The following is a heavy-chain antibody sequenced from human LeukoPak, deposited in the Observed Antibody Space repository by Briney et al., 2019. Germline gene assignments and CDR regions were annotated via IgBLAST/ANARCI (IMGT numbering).Heavy chain of an antibody. D-gene: IGHD1-1*01. CDR1: GGSISSYY. CDR3: AKGDTPDNSYNYFAP. Sequence: PSETLSLTCTVSGGSISSYYWSWIRQPPGKGLEWIGYIYYSGSTNYNPSLKSRVTISVDTSKNQFSLKLSSVTAADTAVYYCAKGDTPDNSYNYFAPCGHGTLVTVSS. V-gene: IGHV4-59*08. CDR2: IYYSGST. J-gene: IGHJ5*02.